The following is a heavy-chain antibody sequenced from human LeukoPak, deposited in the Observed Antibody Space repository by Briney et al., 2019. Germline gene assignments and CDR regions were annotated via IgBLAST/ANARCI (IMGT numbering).Heavy chain of an antibody. CDR3: AKGTGYSSGWLFDY. Sequence: PGGSLRLSCAASGFTVSSSYMSWVRQAPGKGLEWVSAISGSGGSTYYADSVKGRFTISRDNSKNTPYLQMNSLRAEDTAVYYCAKGTGYSSGWLFDYWGQGTLVTVSS. V-gene: IGHV3-23*01. CDR1: GFTVSSSY. D-gene: IGHD6-19*01. J-gene: IGHJ4*02. CDR2: ISGSGGST.